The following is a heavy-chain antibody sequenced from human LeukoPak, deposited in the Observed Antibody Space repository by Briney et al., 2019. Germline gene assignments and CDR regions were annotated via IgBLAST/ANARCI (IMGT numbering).Heavy chain of an antibody. CDR3: ARGRMGSGWLGDY. CDR2: INQDGSEK. D-gene: IGHD6-19*01. CDR1: GFPFSSHW. Sequence: GVPLRLSCAASGFPFSSHWMTWVRQAPGKGLEWVANINQDGSEKYYVNSVKGRFTISRDNAKNSLYLQMTSLRAEDTAVYYCARGRMGSGWLGDYWGQGTLVTVSS. V-gene: IGHV3-7*05. J-gene: IGHJ4*02.